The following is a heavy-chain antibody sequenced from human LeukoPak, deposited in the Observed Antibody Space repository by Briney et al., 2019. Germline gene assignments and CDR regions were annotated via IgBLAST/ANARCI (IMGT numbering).Heavy chain of an antibody. Sequence: GRSLRLSCAASGFXFSSYAMHWVRQAPGKGLEWVAVISYDGSNKYYADSVKGRFTISRDNSKNTLYLQMNSLRAEDTAAYYCARDGSGSIVYNGMDVWGQGTTVTVSS. D-gene: IGHD3-10*01. CDR1: GFXFSSYA. CDR2: ISYDGSNK. J-gene: IGHJ6*02. CDR3: ARDGSGSIVYNGMDV. V-gene: IGHV3-30-3*01.